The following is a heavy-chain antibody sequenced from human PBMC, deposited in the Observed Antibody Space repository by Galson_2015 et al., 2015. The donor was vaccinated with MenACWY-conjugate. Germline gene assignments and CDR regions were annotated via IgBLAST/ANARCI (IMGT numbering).Heavy chain of an antibody. CDR3: VRRGGAVAGHPFDY. CDR2: ISSSSSYT. V-gene: IGHV3-11*03. Sequence: SLRLSCAASGFTFSDHYMSWIRQAAGKGLEWVSYISSSSSYTIYADSVKGRFTISRDNAKNSVYLQMNSLRDEDTAVYYCVRRGGAVAGHPFDYWGQGTLVPVSS. D-gene: IGHD6-19*01. J-gene: IGHJ4*02. CDR1: GFTFSDHY.